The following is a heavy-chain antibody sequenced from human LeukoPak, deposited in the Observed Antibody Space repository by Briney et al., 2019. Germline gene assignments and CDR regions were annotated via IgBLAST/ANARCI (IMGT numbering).Heavy chain of an antibody. CDR2: IYTSGST. V-gene: IGHV4-4*07. Sequence: SETLSLTFTVSGGSISSYYWSWIRQPAGKGLEWIGRIYTSGSTNYNPSLKSRVTMSVDTSKNQFSLKLSSVTAADTAVYYCARDYYDILTGYYYSDYWGQGTLVTVSS. D-gene: IGHD3-9*01. CDR3: ARDYYDILTGYYYSDY. CDR1: GGSISSYY. J-gene: IGHJ4*02.